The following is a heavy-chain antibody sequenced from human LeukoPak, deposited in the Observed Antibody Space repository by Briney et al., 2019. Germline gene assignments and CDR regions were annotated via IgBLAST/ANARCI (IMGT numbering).Heavy chain of an antibody. CDR1: GFAFSSHS. V-gene: IGHV3-21*06. D-gene: IGHD6-13*01. J-gene: IGHJ4*02. CDR2: ISGTSTYI. Sequence: GGSLRLSCAASGFAFSSHSMNWVRQAPGKGLEWVSSISGTSTYIYFANSLKGRFSISRDNAKNSLYLQMNSLRAEDTAVYFCARATLSEIIAAQAFFDSWGQGTLVIVSS. CDR3: ARATLSEIIAAQAFFDS.